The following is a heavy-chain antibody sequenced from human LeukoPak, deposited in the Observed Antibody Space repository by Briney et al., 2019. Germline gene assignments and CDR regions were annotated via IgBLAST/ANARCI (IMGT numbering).Heavy chain of an antibody. V-gene: IGHV4-59*08. D-gene: IGHD3-10*01. CDR2: IFHSGST. J-gene: IGHJ3*02. Sequence: SETLSLTCTVSGGSITSYYWSWIRQPPGKGLEWIGYIFHSGSTNYNPSLKSRVTMSVDTSKNQFSLKLSSVTAADTAVYYCGRRGGATMVRGVLVDAFDIWGQGTMVTVSS. CDR3: GRRGGATMVRGVLVDAFDI. CDR1: GGSITSYY.